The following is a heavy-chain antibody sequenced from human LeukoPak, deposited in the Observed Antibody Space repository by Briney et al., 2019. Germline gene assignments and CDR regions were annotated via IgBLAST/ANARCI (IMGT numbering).Heavy chain of an antibody. V-gene: IGHV1-58*02. CDR1: GFTFTSSA. J-gene: IGHJ4*02. CDR2: IVVGSGNT. D-gene: IGHD1-1*01. CDR3: VSSLNWNDFLNYFDY. Sequence: ASVKVSCKASGFTFTSSAMQWVRQARGQRLEWIGWIVVGSGNTNYAQKFQERVTITRDMSTSTAYMELSSLRSEDTAVYYCVSSLNWNDFLNYFDYWGQGTLVTVSS.